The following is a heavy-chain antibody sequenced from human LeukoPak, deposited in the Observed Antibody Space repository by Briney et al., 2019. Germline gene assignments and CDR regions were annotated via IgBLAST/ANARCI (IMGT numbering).Heavy chain of an antibody. CDR2: INSDGSST. J-gene: IGHJ6*03. D-gene: IGHD5-12*01. V-gene: IGHV3-74*01. CDR3: ARGLVATQRGYYYYMDV. CDR1: GFTFSSYW. Sequence: GGSLRLSCAASGFTFSSYWMHWVRQAPGKGLVWVSRINSDGSSTSYADSVKGRFTISRDNAKNTLYLQMNSLRAGDTAVYYCARGLVATQRGYYYYMDVWGKGTTVTVSS.